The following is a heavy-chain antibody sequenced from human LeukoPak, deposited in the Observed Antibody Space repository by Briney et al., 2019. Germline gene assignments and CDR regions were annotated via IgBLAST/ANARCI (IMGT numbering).Heavy chain of an antibody. J-gene: IGHJ4*02. CDR1: GYTFTSYG. D-gene: IGHD6-19*01. CDR3: ARSPKRYSSGWYSDY. V-gene: IGHV1-18*04. Sequence: GASVKVSCKASGYTFTSYGISWVRQAPGQGLEWMGWISAYNGNTNYAQKLQGRVTVTTDTSTSTAYMELRSLRSDDTAVYYCARSPKRYSSGWYSDYWGQGTLVTVSS. CDR2: ISAYNGNT.